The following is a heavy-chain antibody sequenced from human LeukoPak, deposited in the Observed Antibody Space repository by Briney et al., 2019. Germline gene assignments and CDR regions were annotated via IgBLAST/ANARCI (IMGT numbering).Heavy chain of an antibody. Sequence: NPSETLSLTCTVSGGSISSYYWSWIRQPPGKGLEWIGYVYYSVRTNYNPSLKSRVTISVDTSKNQFSLKLSSVTAADTAVYYCARTFSESYYYYGMDVWGQGTTVTVSS. D-gene: IGHD1-26*01. J-gene: IGHJ6*02. CDR1: GGSISSYY. CDR3: ARTFSESYYYYGMDV. V-gene: IGHV4-59*01. CDR2: VYYSVRT.